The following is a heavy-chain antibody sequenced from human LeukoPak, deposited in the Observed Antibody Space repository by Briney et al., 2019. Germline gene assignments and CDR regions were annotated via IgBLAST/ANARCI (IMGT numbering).Heavy chain of an antibody. CDR3: AKFIAAPFYFDY. CDR1: GFTFSSYS. V-gene: IGHV3-21*01. CDR2: ISSSSSYI. J-gene: IGHJ4*02. D-gene: IGHD6-13*01. Sequence: GSLRLSCAASGFTFSSYSMNWVRQAPGKGLEWVSSISSSSSYIYYADSAKGRFTISRDNAKNSLYLQMNSLRAEDTAVYYCAKFIAAPFYFDYWGQGTLVTVSS.